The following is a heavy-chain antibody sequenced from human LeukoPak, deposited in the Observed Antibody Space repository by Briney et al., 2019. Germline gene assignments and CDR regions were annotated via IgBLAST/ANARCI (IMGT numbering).Heavy chain of an antibody. J-gene: IGHJ4*02. CDR3: AREKAYNDFLSDLDY. Sequence: PVGSLRLSCAASGFTFSSYAMSWVRQAPGKGLEWVSAISGSGGSTYYADSVKGRFTISRDNSKNTLYLQMNSLRAEDTAVYYCAREKAYNDFLSDLDYWGQGTLVTVSS. D-gene: IGHD3-3*01. CDR1: GFTFSSYA. V-gene: IGHV3-23*01. CDR2: ISGSGGST.